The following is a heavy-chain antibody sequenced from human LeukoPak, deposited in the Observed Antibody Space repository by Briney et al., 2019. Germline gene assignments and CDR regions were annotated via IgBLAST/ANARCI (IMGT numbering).Heavy chain of an antibody. Sequence: VASVKVSCKASGYTFTSYGISWVRQAPGQGLEWMGWISAYNGNTNYAQKLQGRVTMTTDTSTSTAYMELRSLRSDDTAVYYCARDGYYDSSGPLDYWGQGTLVTVSS. V-gene: IGHV1-18*01. D-gene: IGHD3-22*01. CDR2: ISAYNGNT. J-gene: IGHJ4*02. CDR1: GYTFTSYG. CDR3: ARDGYYDSSGPLDY.